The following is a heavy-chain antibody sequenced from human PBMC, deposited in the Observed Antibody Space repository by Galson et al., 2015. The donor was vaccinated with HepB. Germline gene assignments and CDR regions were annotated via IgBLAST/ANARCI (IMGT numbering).Heavy chain of an antibody. CDR1: GYTFTHYY. CDR3: ARSSLYKWNGYDAFDI. J-gene: IGHJ3*02. V-gene: IGHV1-2*02. D-gene: IGHD1-1*01. CDR2: VNPNGGGT. Sequence: SVKVSCKASGYTFTHYYIHWVRQAPGQGLEWMGWVNPNGGGTEYAQKFQGRVTLTGDTSISTAYMDLSDMKSDDTAVYYCARSSLYKWNGYDAFDICGQGTLVTVSS.